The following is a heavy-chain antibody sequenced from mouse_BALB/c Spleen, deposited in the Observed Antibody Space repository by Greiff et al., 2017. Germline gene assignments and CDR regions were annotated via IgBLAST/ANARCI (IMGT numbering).Heavy chain of an antibody. CDR1: GYSFTDYI. CDR3: ASRSSSYDYFDY. Sequence: EVKLQQTGPELVKPGASVKISCKASGYSFTDYIMLWVKQSHGKSLEWIGNINPYYGSTSYNLKFKGKATLTVDKSSSTAYMQLNSLTSEDSAVYYCASRSSSYDYFDYWGQGTTLTVSS. D-gene: IGHD1-1*01. J-gene: IGHJ2*01. V-gene: IGHV1-39*01. CDR2: INPYYGST.